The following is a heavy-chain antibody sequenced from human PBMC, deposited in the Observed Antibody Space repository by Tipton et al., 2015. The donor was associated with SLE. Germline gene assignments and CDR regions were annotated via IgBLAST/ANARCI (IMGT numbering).Heavy chain of an antibody. D-gene: IGHD6-6*01. V-gene: IGHV4-39*07. CDR3: ARRRRGIAARPGYFDY. CDR2: IYYSGST. J-gene: IGHJ4*02. CDR1: GGSISSSSYY. Sequence: TLSLTCTVSGGSISSSSYYWGWIRQPPGKGLEWIGSIYYSGSTYYNPSLKSRVTISVDTSKNQFSLKLSSVTAADTAVYYCARRRRGIAARPGYFDYWGQGTLVTVSS.